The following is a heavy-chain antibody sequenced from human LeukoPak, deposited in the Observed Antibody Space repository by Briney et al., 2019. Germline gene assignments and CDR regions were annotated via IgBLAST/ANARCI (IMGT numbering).Heavy chain of an antibody. CDR3: ATEAIVVVTARDYWYFDL. Sequence: SVKVSCKASGGTFSSYAISWVRQAPGQGLEWMGRIIPILGIPNYAQKFQGRVTITADKSTTTAYMELSSLRSEDTTVYYCATEAIVVVTARDYWYFDLWGRGTLVTVSS. J-gene: IGHJ2*01. CDR1: GGTFSSYA. D-gene: IGHD2-21*02. V-gene: IGHV1-69*04. CDR2: IIPILGIP.